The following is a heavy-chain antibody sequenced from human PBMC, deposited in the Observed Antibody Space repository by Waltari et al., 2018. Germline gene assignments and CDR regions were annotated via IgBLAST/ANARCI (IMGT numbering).Heavy chain of an antibody. CDR2: SRSKTDGGTI. Sequence: EVQLVESGGGLVKPGGSLRLSCAASGFAFNYAWMSWVRQAPGKELEGVGRSRSKTDGGTIDYAAPVKDRFSISRDDSKNTLYLQMNSLEIEDTAVYYCTRRYCSSTTCINAFDIWGQGTVVTVSS. D-gene: IGHD2-2*01. CDR1: GFAFNYAW. J-gene: IGHJ3*02. CDR3: TRRYCSSTTCINAFDI. V-gene: IGHV3-15*01.